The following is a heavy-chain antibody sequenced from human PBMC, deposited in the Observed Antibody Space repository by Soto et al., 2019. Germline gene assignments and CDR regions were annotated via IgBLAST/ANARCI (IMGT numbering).Heavy chain of an antibody. V-gene: IGHV3-15*07. D-gene: IGHD6-13*01. CDR2: IATKTDGGTT. CDR3: TSSLSSAI. J-gene: IGHJ4*02. CDR1: GFTFSTAW. Sequence: EVQLVESGGGLVKPGGSLRLSCAASGFTFSTAWMNWVRQAPGKGLEWVGRIATKTDGGTTDYAAPVKGRFTISRDDSKSTLFLQMNRLKTEDTALYYCTSSLSSAIWGQGALVTVSS.